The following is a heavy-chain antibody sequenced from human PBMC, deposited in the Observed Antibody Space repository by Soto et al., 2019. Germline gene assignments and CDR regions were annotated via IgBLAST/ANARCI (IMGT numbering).Heavy chain of an antibody. V-gene: IGHV3-7*01. CDR3: AREGVGGFDY. Sequence: GGSLRLSCEASGFSFSSYWMSWVRQAPGKGLEWVANIRQDGREKSYVDSVKGRFTISRDNAKNSVYVQMNSLRVDDTAMYYCAREGVGGFDYWGQGFLVTVSS. CDR2: IRQDGREK. J-gene: IGHJ4*02. D-gene: IGHD3-16*01. CDR1: GFSFSSYW.